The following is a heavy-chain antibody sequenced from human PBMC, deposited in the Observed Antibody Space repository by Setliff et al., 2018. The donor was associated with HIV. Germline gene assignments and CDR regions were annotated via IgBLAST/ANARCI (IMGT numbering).Heavy chain of an antibody. CDR1: GYTLTELS. V-gene: IGHV1-24*01. J-gene: IGHJ5*02. Sequence: ASVKVSCKVSGYTLTELSVYWVRQAPGKGLECMGSFDPEDGETIYSQKFQGRVTMTEDTSTSTAYMELSSLRSDDTAVYYCARDFSGQQLVGGWFDPWGQGTLVTVSS. D-gene: IGHD6-13*01. CDR2: FDPEDGET. CDR3: ARDFSGQQLVGGWFDP.